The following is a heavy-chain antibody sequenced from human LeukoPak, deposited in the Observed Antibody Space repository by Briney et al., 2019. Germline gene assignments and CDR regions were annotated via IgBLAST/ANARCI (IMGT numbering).Heavy chain of an antibody. Sequence: GGSLRLSCAASGFTVSSNYMSWVRQAPGKGLEWVSSISSSSSYIYYADSVKGRFTISRDNAKNSLYLQMNSLRAEDTAVYYCARDSSSSWYRYFDYWGQGTLVTVSS. D-gene: IGHD6-13*01. CDR2: ISSSSSYI. CDR1: GFTVSSNY. J-gene: IGHJ4*02. CDR3: ARDSSSSWYRYFDY. V-gene: IGHV3-21*01.